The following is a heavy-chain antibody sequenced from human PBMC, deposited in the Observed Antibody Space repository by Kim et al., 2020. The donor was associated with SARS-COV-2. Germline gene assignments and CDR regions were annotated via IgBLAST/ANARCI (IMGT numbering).Heavy chain of an antibody. CDR2: INPNSGGI. V-gene: IGHV1-2*02. D-gene: IGHD3-10*01. J-gene: IGHJ4*02. Sequence: ASVKVSCKASGYTFTGYYMHWVRQAPGQGLEWMGWINPNSGGINYAQKFQGRVTMTRDTSISTAYMELSRLRSDDTAVYYCASSADPFGELEYWGQGTLVTVSS. CDR3: ASSADPFGELEY. CDR1: GYTFTGYY.